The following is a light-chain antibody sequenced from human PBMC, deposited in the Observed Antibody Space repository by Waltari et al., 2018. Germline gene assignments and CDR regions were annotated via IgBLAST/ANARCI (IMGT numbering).Light chain of an antibody. Sequence: QSALTQPASVSGSPGQSITISSTGTSNDVGASNFVSWYQQHPGQAPQLMFHDVTERPSGLSSRYSGSKSANTASLTISGLLPEDEAIYYCSSFTDTHTLLFGGGTTVTVL. CDR2: DVT. CDR3: SSFTDTHTLL. CDR1: SNDVGASNF. J-gene: IGLJ2*01. V-gene: IGLV2-14*03.